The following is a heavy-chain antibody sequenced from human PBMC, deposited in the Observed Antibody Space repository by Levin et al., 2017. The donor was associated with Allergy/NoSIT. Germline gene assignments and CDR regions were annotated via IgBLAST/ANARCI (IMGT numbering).Heavy chain of an antibody. Sequence: GGSLRLSCAASGFSFSDYYMSWIRQAPGKGLEWVSYMSGSGDTIYYADSVKCRFTISRDNAKNSLYLQMNSLRAEDMAVYYCATNAGGAQQLVVDCWGQGTLVTVSS. V-gene: IGHV3-11*01. D-gene: IGHD6-6*01. CDR1: GFSFSDYY. CDR2: MSGSGDTI. J-gene: IGHJ4*02. CDR3: ATNAGGAQQLVVDC.